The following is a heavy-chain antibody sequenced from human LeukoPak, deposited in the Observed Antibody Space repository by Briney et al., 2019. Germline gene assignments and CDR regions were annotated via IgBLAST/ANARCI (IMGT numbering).Heavy chain of an antibody. V-gene: IGHV3-21*01. J-gene: IGHJ5*02. D-gene: IGHD2-15*01. CDR2: ISSSSSYI. CDR3: AREGCSGGSCYDWFDP. Sequence: PGGSLRLSCAASGFTFSSYSMNWVRQAPGKGLEWVSSISSSSSYIYYADSVKGRFTISRDNAKNSLYLQMNSLRAEDTAVYYCAREGCSGGSCYDWFDPWGQGTLVTVSS. CDR1: GFTFSSYS.